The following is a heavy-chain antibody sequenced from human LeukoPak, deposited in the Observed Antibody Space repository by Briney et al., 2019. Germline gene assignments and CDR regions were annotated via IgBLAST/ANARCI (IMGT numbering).Heavy chain of an antibody. V-gene: IGHV7-4-1*02. CDR3: ARDQDYDILTGRSGGVDP. CDR1: GYTYTSYA. D-gene: IGHD3-9*01. Sequence: ASVKVSRKASGYTYTSYAMNWVRQAPGQGLEWMGWLNTNTGNPTYAQGFTGRIVFSLNTSVSTAYLQISSLKAEDTAVYYCARDQDYDILTGRSGGVDPWGQGTLVTVSS. J-gene: IGHJ5*02. CDR2: LNTNTGNP.